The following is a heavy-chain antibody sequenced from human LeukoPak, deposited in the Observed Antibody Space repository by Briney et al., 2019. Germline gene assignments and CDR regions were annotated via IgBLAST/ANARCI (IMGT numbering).Heavy chain of an antibody. CDR2: ISYDGNNK. CDR3: ARTPIAVIGYNYFDY. Sequence: GGSLRLSCAASGFTVSSNYMSWVRQAPGKGLEWVAVISYDGNNKYYADSVKGRFAISRDNSKNTLHLEMNSLRTEDTAVFYCARTPIAVIGYNYFDYWGQGSLVTVSS. V-gene: IGHV3-30*09. D-gene: IGHD6-19*01. J-gene: IGHJ4*02. CDR1: GFTVSSNY.